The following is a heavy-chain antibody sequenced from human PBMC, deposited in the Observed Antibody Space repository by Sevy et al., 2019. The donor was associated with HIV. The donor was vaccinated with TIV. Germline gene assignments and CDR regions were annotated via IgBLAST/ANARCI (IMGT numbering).Heavy chain of an antibody. D-gene: IGHD2-21*02. CDR1: GYTFTDYY. V-gene: IGHV1-46*01. Sequence: ASVKVSCTASGYTFTDYYIHWVRQAPGQGLECMGIINPNGGGTNYAQSFQGRVTMTRDTSTSTVYMELSSLRSEDSAVYYCARVDSCGGDCYYFDYWGQGPWSPSPQ. J-gene: IGHJ4*02. CDR3: ARVDSCGGDCYYFDY. CDR2: INPNGGGT.